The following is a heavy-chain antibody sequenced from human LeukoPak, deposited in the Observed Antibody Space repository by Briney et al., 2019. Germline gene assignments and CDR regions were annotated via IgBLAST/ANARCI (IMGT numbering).Heavy chain of an antibody. CDR2: ISGSGGST. Sequence: GGSLRLSCAASGFTFSSYAMSWVRQAPGKGLEWVSAISGSGGSTYYADSVKGRFTISRDNSKNTPYLQMNSLRAEDTAVYYCAKSVCSGGSCYYRHFDYWGQGTLVTVSS. J-gene: IGHJ4*02. V-gene: IGHV3-23*01. CDR1: GFTFSSYA. CDR3: AKSVCSGGSCYYRHFDY. D-gene: IGHD2-15*01.